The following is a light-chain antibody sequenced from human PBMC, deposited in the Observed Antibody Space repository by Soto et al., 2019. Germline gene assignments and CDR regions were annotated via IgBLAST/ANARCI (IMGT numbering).Light chain of an antibody. V-gene: IGKV3-15*01. J-gene: IGKJ5*01. CDR3: EQYSKWPT. CDR2: DTA. Sequence: ELVRTPSPATLSVSPGERANHSCRASESVSGNLAWYQQKPGQAPRLLIYDTASSATASPARLRGSGSGTEFTLTICSLQSGDFAVLYCEQYSKWPTFGQGTRLEIK. CDR1: ESVSGN.